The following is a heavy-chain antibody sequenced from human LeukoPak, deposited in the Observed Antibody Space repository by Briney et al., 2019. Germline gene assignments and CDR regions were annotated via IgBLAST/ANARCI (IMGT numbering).Heavy chain of an antibody. J-gene: IGHJ4*02. V-gene: IGHV4-34*01. CDR2: IDQSGST. CDR1: GGSFNDYS. D-gene: IGHD3-10*01. CDR3: GIFYAGSMD. Sequence: KPSETLSLTCAVYGGSFNDYSWKWFRQPPGKGLEWIGEIDQSGSTKYNPSLKSQITISVDKSKDQLSLRLSSVTAADTAVYYCGIFYAGSMDWGQGTLVTVSS.